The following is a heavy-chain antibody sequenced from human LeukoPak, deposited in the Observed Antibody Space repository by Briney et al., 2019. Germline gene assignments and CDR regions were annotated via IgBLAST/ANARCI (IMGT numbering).Heavy chain of an antibody. CDR1: GFTSSIYW. D-gene: IGHD2-8*02. CDR2: IKHDGSER. V-gene: IGHV3-7*01. CDR3: ARDAQGTTGLAFDL. J-gene: IGHJ3*01. Sequence: GGSLRLSCAASGFTSSIYWMNWVRQTPGKGLEWVAIIKHDGSERFYVDSVKGRFTVSRDNAKNSLYLQMNSLRAEDSAVYYCARDAQGTTGLAFDLWGQGTMVTVSS.